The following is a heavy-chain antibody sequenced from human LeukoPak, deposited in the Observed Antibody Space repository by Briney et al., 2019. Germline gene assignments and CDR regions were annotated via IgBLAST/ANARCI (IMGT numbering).Heavy chain of an antibody. CDR1: GFTFSSYS. CDR3: AREWTPYYYDSSGYLDY. CDR2: ISSSSSYI. D-gene: IGHD3-22*01. Sequence: GGSLRLSCAASGFTFSSYSMNWVRQAPGKGLEWVSSISSSSSYIYYADSVKGRFTISRDNAKNSLYLQMNSLRAEGTAVYYCAREWTPYYYDSSGYLDYWGQGTLVTVSS. J-gene: IGHJ4*02. V-gene: IGHV3-21*01.